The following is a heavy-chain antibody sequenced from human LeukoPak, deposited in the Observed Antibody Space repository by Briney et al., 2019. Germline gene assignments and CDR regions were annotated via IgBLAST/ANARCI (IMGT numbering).Heavy chain of an antibody. Sequence: GGSLRLSCAASGFTFSSYSMNWVRQAPGKGLEWVSYISSSSKTIYYADSVKGRFTISRDNAKNSLYLQMNSLRAEDTAVYYCARDTAAAGTGYFDYWGQGTLVTVSS. CDR3: ARDTAAAGTGYFDY. J-gene: IGHJ4*02. V-gene: IGHV3-48*01. CDR2: ISSSSKTI. D-gene: IGHD6-13*01. CDR1: GFTFSSYS.